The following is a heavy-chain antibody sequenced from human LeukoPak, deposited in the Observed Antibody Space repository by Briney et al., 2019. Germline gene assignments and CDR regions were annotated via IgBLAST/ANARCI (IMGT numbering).Heavy chain of an antibody. CDR3: ARKTIFGVGRVTGAFDI. CDR1: GGSISSGGYY. D-gene: IGHD3-3*01. V-gene: IGHV4-30-2*01. CDR2: IYHSGST. Sequence: SETLSLTCTVSGGSISSGGYYWSWLRQPPGKGLGWIVYIYHSGSTYYNPSLKSRVTISVDRSKNQFSLKLSSVTAADTAVYYCARKTIFGVGRVTGAFDIWGQGTMVTVSS. J-gene: IGHJ3*02.